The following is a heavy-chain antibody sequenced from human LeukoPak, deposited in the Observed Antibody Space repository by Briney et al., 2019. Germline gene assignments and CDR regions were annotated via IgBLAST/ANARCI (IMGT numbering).Heavy chain of an antibody. Sequence: SGRSLRLSCAASGFTFSSYGMHWVRQAPGKGLEWVAVISYDGSNKYYADSVKGRLTISRDNSKNTLYLQMNSLRAEDTAVYYCAKEEGTTIFGVVIKDYYYYYGMDVWGQGTTVTVSS. D-gene: IGHD3-3*01. CDR2: ISYDGSNK. CDR1: GFTFSSYG. V-gene: IGHV3-30*18. CDR3: AKEEGTTIFGVVIKDYYYYYGMDV. J-gene: IGHJ6*02.